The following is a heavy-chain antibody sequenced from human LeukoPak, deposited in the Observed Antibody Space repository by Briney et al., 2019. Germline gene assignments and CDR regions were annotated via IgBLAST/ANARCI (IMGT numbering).Heavy chain of an antibody. CDR1: GYIFSNFG. CDR3: ARSSRELGGYAPWEVMPPFDY. V-gene: IGHV3-23*01. J-gene: IGHJ4*02. D-gene: IGHD1-7*01. Sequence: GGSLRLSCTASGYIFSNFGISWVRQAPGKGLECVSTITSSGGNTYYAQTVKGRFTISRDNSKNTLYLQMNSLRAEDTAVYYCARSSRELGGYAPWEVMPPFDYWGQGTLVTVSS. CDR2: ITSSGGNT.